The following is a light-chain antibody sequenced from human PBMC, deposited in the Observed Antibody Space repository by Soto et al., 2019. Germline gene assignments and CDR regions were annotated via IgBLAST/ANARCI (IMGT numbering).Light chain of an antibody. CDR2: GAS. Sequence: DIVLTQSPGTLSLSPGERATLSCRASQNVNNNYLAWYQQNPGQAPRLLIRGASSRASGLPDRFSGRGSGTAFNLTISRLETEDFAVYYCQQYGSSPATFGQETKLEIK. CDR1: QNVNNNY. J-gene: IGKJ2*01. CDR3: QQYGSSPAT. V-gene: IGKV3-20*01.